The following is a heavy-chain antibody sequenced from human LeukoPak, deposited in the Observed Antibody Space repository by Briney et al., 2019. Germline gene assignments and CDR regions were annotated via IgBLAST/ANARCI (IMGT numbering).Heavy chain of an antibody. D-gene: IGHD6-13*01. J-gene: IGHJ4*02. Sequence: GGSLRLSCAASGFTFRTYSTNWVRQAPGKGLEWISYISSDSSIIYYADSVKGRFTISRDNAKNSLFLQMNSLTDGDTAVYYCTRDNIAAVSGNYWGQGTLVTVSS. CDR1: GFTFRTYS. V-gene: IGHV3-48*02. CDR3: TRDNIAAVSGNY. CDR2: ISSDSSII.